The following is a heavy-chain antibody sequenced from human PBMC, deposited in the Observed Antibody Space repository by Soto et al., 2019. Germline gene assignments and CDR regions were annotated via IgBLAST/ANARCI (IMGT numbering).Heavy chain of an antibody. CDR1: GGSFSDYN. J-gene: IGHJ4*02. D-gene: IGHD6-19*01. CDR2: INRSGST. Sequence: SETLSLTCAVYGGSFSDYNWIWIRQPPGKGLEWIGEINRSGSTNYNPSLKSRVTISVDTSKNQFSLKVSSVTAADTAVYYCARAGGWYVFDDWGQGTLVTVYS. V-gene: IGHV4-34*01. CDR3: ARAGGWYVFDD.